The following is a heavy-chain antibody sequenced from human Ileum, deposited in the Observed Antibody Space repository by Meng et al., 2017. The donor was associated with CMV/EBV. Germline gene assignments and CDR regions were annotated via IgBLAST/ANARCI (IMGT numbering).Heavy chain of an antibody. CDR3: TKFGQSRYCSGVICYDWYFDF. CDR1: GFSFDSYA. CDR2: ISGGGDAT. D-gene: IGHD2-15*01. V-gene: IGHV3-23*01. J-gene: IGHJ2*01. Sequence: GGSLRLSCAASGFSFDSYAMSWVRQAPGKGLEWVSTISGGGDATFYADSVRGHFTISRDNSKNTMYLRMNSLRAEDTAMYYCTKFGQSRYCSGVICYDWYFDFWGRGTLVTVSS.